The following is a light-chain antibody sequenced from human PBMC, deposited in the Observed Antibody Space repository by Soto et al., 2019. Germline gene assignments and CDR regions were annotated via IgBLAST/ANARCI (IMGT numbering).Light chain of an antibody. CDR2: KAS. CDR1: QTISSW. J-gene: IGKJ1*01. V-gene: IGKV1-5*03. CDR3: QHYNSYSEA. Sequence: DIQMTQSPSTLSGSVGDRGTITCRASQTISSWLAWYQQKPGKAPKLLIYKASTLKSGVPSRFSGSGSGTEFTLTISSLQPDDFAYYYCQHYNSYSEAFGQGTKVELK.